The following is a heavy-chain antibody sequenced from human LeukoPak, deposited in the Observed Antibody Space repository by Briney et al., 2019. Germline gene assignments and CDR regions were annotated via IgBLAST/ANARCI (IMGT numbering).Heavy chain of an antibody. CDR3: AKLTPSIAAAGTPGYYFDY. Sequence: PGGSLRLSCAASGFTVTSNYMSWVRQAPGKGLEWVSIIYSGGSTSYADSVKGRFTISRDSSKNTVYLQMNSLRAEDTAVYYCAKLTPSIAAAGTPGYYFDYWGQGTLVTVSS. D-gene: IGHD6-13*01. J-gene: IGHJ4*02. CDR1: GFTVTSNY. V-gene: IGHV3-66*01. CDR2: IYSGGST.